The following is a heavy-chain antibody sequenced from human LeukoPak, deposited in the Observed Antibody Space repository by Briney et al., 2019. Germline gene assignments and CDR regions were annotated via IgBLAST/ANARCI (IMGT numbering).Heavy chain of an antibody. CDR1: GFTFSNAW. CDR2: IKSKTDGGTT. V-gene: IGHV3-15*01. Sequence: NSGGSLRLSCAASGFTFSNAWMSWVRQAPGKGLEWVGRIKSKTDGGTTDYAAPVKGRFTISRDDSKNRLYLQMNSLKTEDTAVYYCTTVNSGYDWAYDYWGQGTLVTVSS. CDR3: TTVNSGYDWAYDY. J-gene: IGHJ4*02. D-gene: IGHD5-12*01.